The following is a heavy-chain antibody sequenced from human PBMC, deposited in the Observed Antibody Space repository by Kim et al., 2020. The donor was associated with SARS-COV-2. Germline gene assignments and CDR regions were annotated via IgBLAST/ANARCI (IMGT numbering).Heavy chain of an antibody. V-gene: IGHV1-46*01. CDR3: AKVATITDDAFDI. Sequence: YAQNFQGRVTMTSDTSTRTVYMELSSLRSEDRAVYYCAKVATITDDAFDIWGQGTTVTVSS. D-gene: IGHD5-12*01. J-gene: IGHJ3*02.